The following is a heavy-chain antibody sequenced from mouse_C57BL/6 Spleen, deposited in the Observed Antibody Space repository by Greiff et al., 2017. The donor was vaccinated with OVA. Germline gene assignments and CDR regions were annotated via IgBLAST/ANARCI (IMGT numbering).Heavy chain of an antibody. Sequence: QVQLQQPGAELVKPGASVKMSFKASGYTFTSYWITWVKQRPGQGLEWIGDIYPGSGSTNYNEKFKSKATLTVDTSSSTAYMQLSSLTSEDSAVYYCAFITTVVGAMDYWGQGTSVTVSS. CDR2: IYPGSGST. D-gene: IGHD1-1*01. CDR1: GYTFTSYW. CDR3: AFITTVVGAMDY. V-gene: IGHV1-55*01. J-gene: IGHJ4*01.